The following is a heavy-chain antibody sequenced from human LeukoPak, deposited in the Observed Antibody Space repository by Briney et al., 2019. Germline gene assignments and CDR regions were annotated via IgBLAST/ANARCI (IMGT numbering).Heavy chain of an antibody. J-gene: IGHJ4*02. Sequence: SETLSLTCTVSGGSVSSTEFYWGWIRQPPGKGLQWIGNIYYTGSTYYNPSLNSRVTMSVDTSQNQISLKMTSVTAADTAVYYCARLSKGRYFDYIFDYWGQGTLVIVSS. CDR2: IYYTGST. CDR3: ARLSKGRYFDYIFDY. D-gene: IGHD3-9*01. CDR1: GGSVSSTEFY. V-gene: IGHV4-39*01.